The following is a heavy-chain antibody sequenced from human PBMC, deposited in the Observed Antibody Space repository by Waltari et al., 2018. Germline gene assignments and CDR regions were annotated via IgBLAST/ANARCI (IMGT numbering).Heavy chain of an antibody. CDR2: IYYTGST. J-gene: IGHJ5*02. D-gene: IGHD2-21*02. Sequence: QVQLQESGPSLLKPSEPLSLICTVSGGPISGFDWSWVRQPPGKGLDWIGYIYYTGSTNFNPSLKSRVTMSVDTSKNQFSLKLSSVTAADTAFYYCARGGGGDWEWFDPWGQGTLVTVSS. CDR3: ARGGGGDWEWFDP. CDR1: GGPISGFD. V-gene: IGHV4-59*01.